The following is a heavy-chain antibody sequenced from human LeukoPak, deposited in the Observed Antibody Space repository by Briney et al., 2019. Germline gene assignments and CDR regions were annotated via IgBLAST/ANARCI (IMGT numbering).Heavy chain of an antibody. CDR3: AREEVKSFDN. CDR1: GFTFSAYW. V-gene: IGHV3-7*03. CDR2: VKQDGSEK. J-gene: IGHJ4*02. Sequence: PGGSLRLSCAASGFTFSAYWMNWVRQAPGRGLEWVANVKQDGSEKYYVNSVKGRLTISRDNTKNSLYLQMNNLRVEDTAVYYCAREEVKSFDNWGQGTLVTVSS.